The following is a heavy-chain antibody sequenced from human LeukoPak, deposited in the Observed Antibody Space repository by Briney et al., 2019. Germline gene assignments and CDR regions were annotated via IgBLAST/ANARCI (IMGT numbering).Heavy chain of an antibody. CDR2: INPSGGST. CDR1: GYTFTSYY. CDR3: AREMKIRGILITANIRHYFDS. D-gene: IGHD3-10*01. Sequence: ASVKVSCKASGYTFTSYYMHWVRQAPGQGLEWMGIINPSGGSTSYAQKFQGRVTMTRDTSTSTVYMELSSLRSEDTAVYYCAREMKIRGILITANIRHYFDSWGQGTLVTVSS. V-gene: IGHV1-46*01. J-gene: IGHJ4*02.